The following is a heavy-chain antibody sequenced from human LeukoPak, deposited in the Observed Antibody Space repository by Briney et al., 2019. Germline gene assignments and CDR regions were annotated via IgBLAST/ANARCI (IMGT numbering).Heavy chain of an antibody. D-gene: IGHD3-10*01. V-gene: IGHV3-48*01. CDR3: ARAPPSYGSVSYPTGKY. CDR2: IGRGSVTI. Sequence: PGGPQTLPCTASGFPFSNYNMKCVRQAPGKALEWVSYIGRGSVTIYYAESVKGRFTNARDNAKNSLYLQMNCLRVEDTAVYYCARAPPSYGSVSYPTGKYWGQGSLVTVSS. CDR1: GFPFSNYN. J-gene: IGHJ4*02.